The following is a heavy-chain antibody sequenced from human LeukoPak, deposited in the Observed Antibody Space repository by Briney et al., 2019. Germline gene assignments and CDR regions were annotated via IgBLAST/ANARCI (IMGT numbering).Heavy chain of an antibody. D-gene: IGHD2-15*01. J-gene: IGHJ4*02. CDR3: ARAAATHFDY. Sequence: SVKVSCKASGGTFSSYAISWVRQAPGQGLEWMGRIIPILGIANYAQKFQGRVTMTTDTSTSTAYMELRSLRSDDTAVYYCARAAATHFDYWGQGTLVTVSS. V-gene: IGHV1-69*04. CDR1: GGTFSSYA. CDR2: IIPILGIA.